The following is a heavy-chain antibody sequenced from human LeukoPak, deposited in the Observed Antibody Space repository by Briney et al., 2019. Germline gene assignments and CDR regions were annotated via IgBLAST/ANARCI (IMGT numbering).Heavy chain of an antibody. Sequence: MTGGSLRLSCAASGFPFSSYEMNWVRQAPGKGLEWVSSISSSSSYIYYADSVKGRFTISRDNAKNSLYLQMNSVRAEDTAVYYCASSGVYSYGPEDYWGQGTLVTVSS. CDR3: ASSGVYSYGPEDY. CDR2: ISSSSSYI. D-gene: IGHD5-18*01. J-gene: IGHJ4*02. CDR1: GFPFSSYE. V-gene: IGHV3-21*01.